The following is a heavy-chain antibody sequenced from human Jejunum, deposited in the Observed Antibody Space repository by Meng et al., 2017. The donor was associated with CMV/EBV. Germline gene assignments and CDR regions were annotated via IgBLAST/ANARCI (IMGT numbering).Heavy chain of an antibody. CDR2: ISGSVGTT. V-gene: IGHV3-23*01. CDR3: AKAPSPYCNNAVCYSFDY. D-gene: IGHD2-8*01. Sequence: AMRWGRQTPGRGVEWVSGISGSVGTTYNADSVKGGYTNYRDSSKNALSLQMGRLRADDTAIYYCAKAPSPYCNNAVCYSFDYWGQGTLVTVSS. CDR1: A. J-gene: IGHJ4*02.